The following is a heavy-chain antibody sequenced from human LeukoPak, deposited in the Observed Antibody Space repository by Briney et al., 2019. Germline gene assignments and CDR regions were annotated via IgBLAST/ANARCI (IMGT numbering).Heavy chain of an antibody. CDR2: IYHGGSI. CDR3: ARAFSPEIS. V-gene: IGHV4-34*01. D-gene: IGHD5-24*01. Sequence: PSETLSLTCAVYGGSFSGFYWNWVRQPPGKGLEWIGEIYHGGSINYNPSLKSRVTMSIDTSKNQFSLKLTSVTAADTAVYYCARAFSPEISWGQGNLVTVSS. J-gene: IGHJ5*02. CDR1: GGSFSGFY.